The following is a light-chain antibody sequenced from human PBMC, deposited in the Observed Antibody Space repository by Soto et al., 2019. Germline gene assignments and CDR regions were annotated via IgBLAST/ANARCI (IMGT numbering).Light chain of an antibody. V-gene: IGKV2-28*01. CDR2: LGS. J-gene: IGKJ2*01. Sequence: DIVMTQSPLSLPVTPGEPASISCRSSQSLLHSNVYNYLDWYLQKPGQSPHLLIYLGSNRASGVPDRFSGSGSGTDFTLKISRVEAEDVGVYYCMQVLQTPYTFGQGTKLEIK. CDR3: MQVLQTPYT. CDR1: QSLLHSNVYNY.